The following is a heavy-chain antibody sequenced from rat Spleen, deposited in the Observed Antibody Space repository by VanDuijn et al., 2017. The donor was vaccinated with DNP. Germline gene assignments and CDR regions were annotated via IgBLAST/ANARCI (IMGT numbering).Heavy chain of an antibody. D-gene: IGHD1-7*01. V-gene: IGHV3-1*01. CDR2: INYSGRT. CDR1: GYSITSNY. J-gene: IGHJ2*01. CDR3: ARWTRYLDY. Sequence: EVQLQESGSGLVKPSQSLSLTCSVTGYSITSNYWGWIRQFPGNKMEYIGHINYSGRTDYNPSLKSRISITRDTSRNHLFLHLISLTTEDAATYYCARWTRYLDYWGQGVMVTVSS.